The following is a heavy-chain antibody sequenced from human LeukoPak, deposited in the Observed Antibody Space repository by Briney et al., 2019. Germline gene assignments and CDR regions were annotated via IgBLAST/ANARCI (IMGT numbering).Heavy chain of an antibody. CDR3: ARSPRGYYDYVWGSVDY. D-gene: IGHD3-16*01. Sequence: GGSLRLSCAASGFTFSSYSMNWVRQAPGKGLEWVSSISSSSSYIYYADSVKGRFTISRDNAKNSLYLQMNSLRAEDTAVYYCARSPRGYYDYVWGSVDYWGQGTLVTVSS. CDR1: GFTFSSYS. CDR2: ISSSSSYI. V-gene: IGHV3-21*01. J-gene: IGHJ4*02.